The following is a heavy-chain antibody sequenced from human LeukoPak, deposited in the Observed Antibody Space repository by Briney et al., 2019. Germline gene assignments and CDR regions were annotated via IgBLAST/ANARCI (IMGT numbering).Heavy chain of an antibody. V-gene: IGHV1-46*01. Sequence: ASVKVSCKASGYTFTSYYMHWVRQAPGQGLEWMGIINPSGGSTSYAQKFQGRVTMTRDTSTGTVYMELSSLRSEDTAVYYCARDIAAAGTRPEYYFDYWGQGTLVTVSS. CDR2: INPSGGST. D-gene: IGHD6-13*01. CDR1: GYTFTSYY. CDR3: ARDIAAAGTRPEYYFDY. J-gene: IGHJ4*02.